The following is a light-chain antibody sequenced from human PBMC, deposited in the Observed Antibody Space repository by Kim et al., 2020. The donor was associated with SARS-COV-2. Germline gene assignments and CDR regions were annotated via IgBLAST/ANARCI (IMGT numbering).Light chain of an antibody. Sequence: QSALSQPASVSGSPGQSITISCTGTDIDIGGYNYVSWYQQHPGKAPKLIICDVNNPPSGVSDRFSGSKSGNTTSLTISGLQADDEAIYYCSTYRTTNVLVVFGGGTQLTVL. V-gene: IGLV2-14*03. CDR1: DIDIGGYNY. J-gene: IGLJ2*01. CDR3: STYRTTNVLVV. CDR2: DVN.